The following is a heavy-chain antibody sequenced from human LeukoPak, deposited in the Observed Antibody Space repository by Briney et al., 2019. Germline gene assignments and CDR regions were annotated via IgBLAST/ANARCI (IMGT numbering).Heavy chain of an antibody. Sequence: SETLSLTCAVYGGSFSGYYWSWIRQPPGKGLEWIGEINHSGSTNYNPSLKSRVTISVDTSKNQFSLKLSSVTAADTAVYYCARVGDGYKYFDYWGQGTLVTVSS. CDR2: INHSGST. V-gene: IGHV4-34*01. D-gene: IGHD5-24*01. CDR3: ARVGDGYKYFDY. J-gene: IGHJ4*02. CDR1: GGSFSGYY.